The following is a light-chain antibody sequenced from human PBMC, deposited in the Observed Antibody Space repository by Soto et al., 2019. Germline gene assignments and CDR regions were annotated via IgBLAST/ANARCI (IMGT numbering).Light chain of an antibody. J-gene: IGKJ5*01. Sequence: IVLTQSPGTLSLSPWERATLSCRASQRIRSTYLAWYQQKPGQAPRLLIYDGYSRATGSPDTFSGSGSGTDFTLTISRLEPEDFAVYYCQQYGSLPITFGQGTRLEIK. CDR3: QQYGSLPIT. CDR2: DGY. CDR1: QRIRSTY. V-gene: IGKV3-20*01.